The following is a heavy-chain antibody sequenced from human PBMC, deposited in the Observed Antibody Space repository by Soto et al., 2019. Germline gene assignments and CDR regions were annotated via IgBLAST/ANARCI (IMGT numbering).Heavy chain of an antibody. Sequence: GGSMRLSCAASGFTFSSYAMSWVRQATGKGLEWVSAISGSGGSTYYADSVKGRFTISRDNSKNTLYLQMNSLRADDTAVYYCAKDNNWNYFCYWGQGTLVTVSS. V-gene: IGHV3-23*01. CDR1: GFTFSSYA. D-gene: IGHD1-1*01. CDR2: ISGSGGST. J-gene: IGHJ4*02. CDR3: AKDNNWNYFCY.